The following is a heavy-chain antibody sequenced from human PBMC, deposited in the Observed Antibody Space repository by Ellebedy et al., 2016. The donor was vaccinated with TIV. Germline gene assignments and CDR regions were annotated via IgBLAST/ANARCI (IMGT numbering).Heavy chain of an antibody. CDR2: IYSSGST. V-gene: IGHV4-39*01. J-gene: IGHJ4*02. CDR1: GGSISSSSYY. Sequence: MPSETLSLTCTVSGGSISSSSYYWGWLRQPPGKGLEWIGSIYSSGSTYYNPSLKSRVTISVDTSKNQFSLKLSSVTAADTAVYYCARRPNVGYCSGGSSYGFDYWGQGTLVTVSS. D-gene: IGHD2-15*01. CDR3: ARRPNVGYCSGGSSYGFDY.